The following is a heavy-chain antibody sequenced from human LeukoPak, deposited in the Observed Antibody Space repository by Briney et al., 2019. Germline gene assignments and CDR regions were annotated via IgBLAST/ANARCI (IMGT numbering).Heavy chain of an antibody. D-gene: IGHD2-21*02. CDR2: INPNSGGT. Sequence: GASVKLSCKASGYTFTGYYMHWVRQAPGQGLEWMGWINPNSGGTNYAQKFQGRVTMTRDTSISTAYMELSRLRSDDTAVYYCARDGAYCGGDCYSDYWGQGTLVTVSS. V-gene: IGHV1-2*02. J-gene: IGHJ4*02. CDR1: GYTFTGYY. CDR3: ARDGAYCGGDCYSDY.